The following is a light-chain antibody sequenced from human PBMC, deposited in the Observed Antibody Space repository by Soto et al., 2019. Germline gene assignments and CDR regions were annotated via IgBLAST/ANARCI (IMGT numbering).Light chain of an antibody. V-gene: IGKV3-20*01. CDR2: AAS. Sequence: EVVLTQSPGTVSLSPGERVTLSCRASQSVISNYLAWFQQRPGQAPRLLIYAASSRATGIPDRFSGSGSGTDFTLSISRLEPEDCAVYYCQQYGSSLTWTFGQGTKVEIK. J-gene: IGKJ1*01. CDR1: QSVISNY. CDR3: QQYGSSLTWT.